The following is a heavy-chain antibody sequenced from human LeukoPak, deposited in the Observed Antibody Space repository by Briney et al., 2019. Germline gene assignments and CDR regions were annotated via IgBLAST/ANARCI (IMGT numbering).Heavy chain of an antibody. CDR2: VSPYNVNT. Sequence: ASVKVSCTASGYTFTSNAISWVRQAPGQGLEWMGWVSPYNVNTNYAQRLQGRVTMTTDTSTSTAHMELRSLRSDDTAVYYCARARGGYVDYWGQGTLVTVSS. D-gene: IGHD2-15*01. CDR3: ARARGGYVDY. CDR1: GYTFTSNA. J-gene: IGHJ4*02. V-gene: IGHV1-18*01.